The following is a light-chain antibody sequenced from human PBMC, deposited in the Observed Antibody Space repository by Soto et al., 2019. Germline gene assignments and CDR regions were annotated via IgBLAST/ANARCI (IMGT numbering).Light chain of an antibody. CDR2: GAS. CDR3: QQYNNWLPIT. V-gene: IGKV3-15*01. Sequence: EIVMTQSPATLSVSPGERATLSCRASQSVGSNLAWYQQKPGQAPRLLIYGASTRATGIPARFSGSGSGTEFTLTISSLQSEDFAVYYCQQYNNWLPITFGQGTRLEIK. CDR1: QSVGSN. J-gene: IGKJ5*01.